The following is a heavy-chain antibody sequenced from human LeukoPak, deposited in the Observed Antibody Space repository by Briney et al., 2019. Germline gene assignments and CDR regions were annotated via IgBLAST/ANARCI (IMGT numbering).Heavy chain of an antibody. Sequence: SQTLSLTCDISGDSVSNKRATWNWIRQSPSGGLEWLGRTFYRTQWYTDYALSVKSRITINPDTSTNAFSLHLNSGTPEDTAVYYCARGNYDTHGYFSYYFDYWGQGTLVTVSS. D-gene: IGHD3-22*01. CDR1: GDSVSNKRAT. V-gene: IGHV6-1*01. J-gene: IGHJ4*02. CDR3: ARGNYDTHGYFSYYFDY. CDR2: TFYRTQWYT.